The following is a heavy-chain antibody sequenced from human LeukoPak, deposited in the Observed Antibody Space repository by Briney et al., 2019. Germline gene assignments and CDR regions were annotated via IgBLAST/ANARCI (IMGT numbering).Heavy chain of an antibody. V-gene: IGHV4-4*07. CDR1: GCSISNYY. D-gene: IGHD6-19*01. CDR2: IYTSGST. Sequence: SETLSLTCTVSGCSISNYYWSWIRQPAGKGLEWIGRIYTSGSTNYNPSLKSRVTMSVDTSKNQFSLKLSSVTAADTAVYYCARDRSVYSSGWYGGYFDLWGRGTLVTVSS. CDR3: ARDRSVYSSGWYGGYFDL. J-gene: IGHJ2*01.